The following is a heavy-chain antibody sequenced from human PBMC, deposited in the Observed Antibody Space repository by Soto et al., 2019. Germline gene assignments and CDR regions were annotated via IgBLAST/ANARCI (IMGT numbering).Heavy chain of an antibody. CDR1: GFTFSSYG. D-gene: IGHD3-10*01. J-gene: IGHJ6*03. Sequence: GGSLRLSCAASGFTFSSYGMHWVRQAPGKGLEWVAVISYDGSNKYYADSVKGRFTISRDNSKNTLYLQMNSLRAEDKAVYYCAKDGGRTYYYGSGSYYKVSTYYYYYMDVWGKGTTVTVSS. CDR3: AKDGGRTYYYGSGSYYKVSTYYYYYMDV. V-gene: IGHV3-30*18. CDR2: ISYDGSNK.